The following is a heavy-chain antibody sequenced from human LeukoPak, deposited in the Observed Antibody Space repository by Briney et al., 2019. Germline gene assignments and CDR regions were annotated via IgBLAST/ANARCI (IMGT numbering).Heavy chain of an antibody. J-gene: IGHJ4*02. V-gene: IGHV3-7*01. CDR1: GSTFGIYL. CDR2: MKPDGSET. D-gene: IGHD5-18*01. CDR3: AKARPGDTFDY. Sequence: PGGSLRLSCAASGSTFGIYLMNWVRQAPGRGLEWVASMKPDGSETNYLDSVKGRFTISRDNAKNSLYLQMNSLRVEDTAIYYCAKARPGDTFDYWGQGTLVTVSS.